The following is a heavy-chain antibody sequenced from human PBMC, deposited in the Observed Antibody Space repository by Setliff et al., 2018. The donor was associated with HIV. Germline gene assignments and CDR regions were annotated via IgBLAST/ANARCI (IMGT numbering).Heavy chain of an antibody. J-gene: IGHJ5*02. D-gene: IGHD3-10*01. CDR2: IYISGTT. V-gene: IGHV4-4*08. CDR3: ARDRHYSGLGSYGP. Sequence: ASETLSLTCTVSGGSISTSYWNWIRQPPGKGLEWIAHIYISGTTNYNPSLKSRVTISLDTSRNQFSLKLTSVTAEDTAVYYCARDRHYSGLGSYGPWGPGILVTVSS. CDR1: GGSISTSY.